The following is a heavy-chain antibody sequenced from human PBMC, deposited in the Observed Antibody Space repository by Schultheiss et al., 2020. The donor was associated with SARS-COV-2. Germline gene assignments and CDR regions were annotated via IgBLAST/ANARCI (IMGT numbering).Heavy chain of an antibody. D-gene: IGHD3-10*01. J-gene: IGHJ4*02. V-gene: IGHV2-70*11. Sequence: TLSLTCTVSGGSISSYYWSWIRQPPGKALEWLARIDWDDDKYYSTSLKTRLTISKDTSKNQVVLTMTNMDPVDTATYYCARLPPTLGEDYWGQGTLVTVSS. CDR3: ARLPPTLGEDY. CDR2: IDWDDDK. CDR1: GGSISSYY.